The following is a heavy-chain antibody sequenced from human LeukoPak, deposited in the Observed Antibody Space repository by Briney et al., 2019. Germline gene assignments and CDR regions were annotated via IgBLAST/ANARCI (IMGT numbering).Heavy chain of an antibody. CDR1: GYTFTGYY. CDR2: INPNSGGT. J-gene: IGHJ3*02. CDR3: ARGWSDGDYVFDAFDI. V-gene: IGHV1-2*02. D-gene: IGHD4-17*01. Sequence: ASVKVSCKASGYTFTGYYMHWVRQAPGQGLEWMGWINPNSGGTNYAQKFQGRVTMTRDTSISTAYMELSRPRSDDTAVYYCARGWSDGDYVFDAFDIWGQGTMVTVPS.